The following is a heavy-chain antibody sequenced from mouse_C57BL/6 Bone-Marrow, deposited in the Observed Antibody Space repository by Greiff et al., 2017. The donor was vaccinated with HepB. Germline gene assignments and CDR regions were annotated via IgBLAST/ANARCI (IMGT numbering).Heavy chain of an antibody. J-gene: IGHJ4*01. V-gene: IGHV1-64*01. CDR2: IHPNSGST. CDR1: GYNFTSYW. Sequence: VQLQESGAELVKPGASVKLSCKASGYNFTSYWMHWVKQRPGQGLEWIGMIHPNSGSTNYNEKFKSKATLTVDKSSSTAYMQLSSLTSEDSAVYYCARPVVATRAMDYWGQGTSVTVSS. CDR3: ARPVVATRAMDY. D-gene: IGHD1-1*01.